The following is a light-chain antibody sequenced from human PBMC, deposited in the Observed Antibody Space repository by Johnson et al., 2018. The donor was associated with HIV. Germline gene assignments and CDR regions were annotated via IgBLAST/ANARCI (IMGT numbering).Light chain of an antibody. CDR3: RTWDSNLSVYVV. V-gene: IGLV1-51*02. CDR1: SSNIGNNY. Sequence: QSILTQPPSVSAAPGQKVSISCSGSSSNIGNNYVSWYHHLPRTAPKLLIYENNKGSSGIPDRFSGSKSGTSSTLAITGLRAGADADYYCRTWDSNLSVYVVFGTGTEVTV. CDR2: ENN. J-gene: IGLJ1*01.